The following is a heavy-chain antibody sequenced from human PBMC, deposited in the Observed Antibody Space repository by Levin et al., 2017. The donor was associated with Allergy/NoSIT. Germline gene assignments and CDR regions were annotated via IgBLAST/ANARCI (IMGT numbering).Heavy chain of an antibody. CDR3: AVPRAVTTVLDFDL. CDR1: GFTVSSSY. CDR2: LYSGGSA. V-gene: IGHV3-53*01. Sequence: GGSLRLSCAASGFTVSSSYMSWVRQAPGKGLEWVSVLYSGGSAYYADSVKGRFTISRDNSKNTLYLQMNSLRAEDTAVYYCAVPRAVTTVLDFDLWGRGTLVTVSP. J-gene: IGHJ2*01. D-gene: IGHD4-17*01.